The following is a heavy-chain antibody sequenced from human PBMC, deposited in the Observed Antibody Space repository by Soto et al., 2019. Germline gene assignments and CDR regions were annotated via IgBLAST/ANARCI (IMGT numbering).Heavy chain of an antibody. D-gene: IGHD3-3*01. CDR3: AKVTSLRFLEWSNNFDY. CDR2: ISGSGGST. J-gene: IGHJ4*02. CDR1: GFTFSSYA. Sequence: GGSLRLSCAASGFTFSSYAMSWVRQAPGKGLEWVSAISGSGGSTYYADSVKGRFTISRDNSKNTLYLQMNSLRAEDTAVYYCAKVTSLRFLEWSNNFDYWGQGTLVTVSS. V-gene: IGHV3-23*01.